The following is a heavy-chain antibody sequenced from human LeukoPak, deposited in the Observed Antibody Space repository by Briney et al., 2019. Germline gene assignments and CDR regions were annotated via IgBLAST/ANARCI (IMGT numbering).Heavy chain of an antibody. J-gene: IGHJ4*02. CDR2: ISGSGGST. CDR3: AKDWPDYGDYQNPIFDY. Sequence: GGSLRLSCAASGFTFSSYAMSWVRQAPGKGLEWVSAISGSGGSTYYADSVKGRFTISRDNSKNTLYLRMNSLRAEDTAVYYCAKDWPDYGDYQNPIFDYWGQGTLVTVSS. CDR1: GFTFSSYA. D-gene: IGHD4-17*01. V-gene: IGHV3-23*01.